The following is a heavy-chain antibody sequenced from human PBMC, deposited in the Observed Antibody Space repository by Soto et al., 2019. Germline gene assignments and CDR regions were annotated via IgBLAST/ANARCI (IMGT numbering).Heavy chain of an antibody. CDR3: ATRVAATFDY. D-gene: IGHD6-19*01. Sequence: QVQLQESGPGLVKPSGTLSLTCAVSSGSISSSNWWTWVRQPPGKGLEWIGEIYHSASINYNPSLKRRVTMSVDKSKNQFSLKLSSVTAADTAVYYCATRVAATFDYWGQGTLVTVSS. CDR1: SGSISSSNW. V-gene: IGHV4-4*02. CDR2: IYHSASI. J-gene: IGHJ4*02.